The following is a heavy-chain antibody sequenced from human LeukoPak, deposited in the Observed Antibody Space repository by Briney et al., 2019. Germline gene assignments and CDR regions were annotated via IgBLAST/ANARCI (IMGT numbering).Heavy chain of an antibody. J-gene: IGHJ4*02. V-gene: IGHV3-21*01. CDR3: ARDPRLEISGMVIDMLDY. D-gene: IGHD3-3*01. Sequence: PVRSLRLSRAASGFTFSSHSMNWVRQAPGQGLEWVSDISSSSSYIYYADSVKGRFAISRDNAKHSLYLQMNSLRAEDSAIYYCARDPRLEISGMVIDMLDYWGRGTLVTVSS. CDR2: ISSSSSYI. CDR1: GFTFSSHS.